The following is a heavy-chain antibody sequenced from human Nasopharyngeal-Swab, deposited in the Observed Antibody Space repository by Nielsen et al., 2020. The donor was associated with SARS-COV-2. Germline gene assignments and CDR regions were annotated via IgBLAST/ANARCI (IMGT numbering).Heavy chain of an antibody. CDR3: ARDLSIGRYFDLYGMDV. D-gene: IGHD3-9*01. J-gene: IGHJ6*02. Sequence: GGSLRLSCVASGITFSSYSMNWVRQAPGKGLEWVSSISSSSTYIYYADSVKGRFTISRDNAKNSLYLQMNSLRDEDTAVYYCARDLSIGRYFDLYGMDVWGQGTTVTVSS. CDR2: ISSSSTYI. V-gene: IGHV3-21*01. CDR1: GITFSSYS.